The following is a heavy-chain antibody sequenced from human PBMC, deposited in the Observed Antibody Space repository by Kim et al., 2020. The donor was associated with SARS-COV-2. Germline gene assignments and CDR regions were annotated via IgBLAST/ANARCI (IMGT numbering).Heavy chain of an antibody. D-gene: IGHD3-9*01. J-gene: IGHJ4*02. V-gene: IGHV4-39*01. CDR3: ARQYDILTGYYPHFDY. Sequence: SLKSGVTISVDTSKNHFSLKLSSVTAADTAVYYCARQYDILTGYYPHFDYWGQGTLVTVSS.